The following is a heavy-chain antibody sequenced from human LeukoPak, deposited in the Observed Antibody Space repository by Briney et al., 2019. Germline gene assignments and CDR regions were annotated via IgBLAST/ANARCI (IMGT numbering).Heavy chain of an antibody. CDR1: GFTFSSYW. J-gene: IGHJ4*02. D-gene: IGHD5-12*01. V-gene: IGHV3-74*01. Sequence: GGSLRLSCAASGFTFSSYWMHWVRQAQGKGLGWVSRINSDGSSTSYADSVKGRFTISRDNAKNTLYLQMNSLRAEDTAVYYCARDRPSGYDYFDYWGQGTLVTVSS. CDR2: INSDGSST. CDR3: ARDRPSGYDYFDY.